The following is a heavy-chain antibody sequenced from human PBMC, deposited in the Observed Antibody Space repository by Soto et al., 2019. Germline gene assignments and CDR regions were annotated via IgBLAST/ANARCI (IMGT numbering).Heavy chain of an antibody. CDR3: ARGRIVVVMRDAFDI. CDR2: ISYDGSNK. D-gene: IGHD3-22*01. CDR1: GFTFSSYA. J-gene: IGHJ3*02. Sequence: QVQLVESGGGVVQPGRSLRLCCAASGFTFSSYAMHWVRQAPGKGLEWVAVISYDGSNKYYADSVKGRFTISRDNSKNTLYLQMNSLRAEDTAVYYCARGRIVVVMRDAFDIWGQGTMVTVSS. V-gene: IGHV3-30-3*01.